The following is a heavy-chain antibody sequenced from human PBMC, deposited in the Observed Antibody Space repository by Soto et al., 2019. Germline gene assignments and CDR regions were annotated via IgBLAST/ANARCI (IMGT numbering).Heavy chain of an antibody. Sequence: PSETLSLTCTVSGGSTSSYYWSWIRQPPGKGLEWIGYIYYSGRTNYNPSLKSRVTISVDTSKNQFSLKLSSVTAADTAVYYCARGYCSSTICYIWDNWFDPWGQGTLVTVS. V-gene: IGHV4-59*01. CDR1: GGSTSSYY. D-gene: IGHD2-2*02. J-gene: IGHJ5*02. CDR3: ARGYCSSTICYIWDNWFDP. CDR2: IYYSGRT.